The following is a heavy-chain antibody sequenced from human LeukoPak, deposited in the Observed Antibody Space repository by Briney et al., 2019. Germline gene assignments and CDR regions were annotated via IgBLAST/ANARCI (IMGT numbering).Heavy chain of an antibody. J-gene: IGHJ4*02. V-gene: IGHV4-34*01. D-gene: IGHD1-1*01. CDR2: INHSGST. CDR3: TSWRSGYFDY. Sequence: SETLSLTGAVQGGSFSGYNWSWIRKPPAKGREWIGEINHSGSTNYNPSLESRVTISVDTSKNQFSLKLSSVTAADTAVYYCTSWRSGYFDYWGQGTLVTVSS. CDR1: GGSFSGYN.